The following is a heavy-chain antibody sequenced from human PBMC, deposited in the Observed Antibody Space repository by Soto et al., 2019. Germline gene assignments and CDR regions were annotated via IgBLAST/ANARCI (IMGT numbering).Heavy chain of an antibody. J-gene: IGHJ4*02. Sequence: QVQLEQSGAEVKKTGASVKVSCKASGYTFTSHGVSWVRQAPGPGLEWMGWISGSNGNTKYAQTFTGRLTLTTDTSKSTADMELRSLTSNDTAVYYCARDPVECSISSCSDDYCVQGTLVTVSS. D-gene: IGHD2-2*01. CDR2: ISGSNGNT. CDR1: GYTFTSHG. V-gene: IGHV1-18*01. CDR3: ARDPVECSISSCSDDY.